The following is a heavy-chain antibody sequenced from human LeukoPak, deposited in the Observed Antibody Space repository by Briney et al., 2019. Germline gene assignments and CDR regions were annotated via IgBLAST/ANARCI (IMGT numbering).Heavy chain of an antibody. CDR2: IYPGDSGT. Sequence: PGGSLRLSCAASGFTFSNYWMSWVRQAPGKGLEWMGIIYPGDSGTRYSPSFQGQVTISADKSISTAYLQWSSLKASDTAMYYCAGQITMVRGVIIRGIAPDAFDIWGQGTMVTVSS. J-gene: IGHJ3*02. D-gene: IGHD3-10*01. CDR1: GFTFSNYW. V-gene: IGHV5-51*01. CDR3: AGQITMVRGVIIRGIAPDAFDI.